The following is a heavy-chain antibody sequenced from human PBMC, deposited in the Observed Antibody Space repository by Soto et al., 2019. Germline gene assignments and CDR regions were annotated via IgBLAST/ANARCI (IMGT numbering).Heavy chain of an antibody. CDR2: IIPIFGTA. V-gene: IGHV1-69*01. J-gene: IGHJ6*02. Sequence: QVQLVQSGAEVKKPGSSVKVSCKASGGTLSSYAISWVRQAPGQGLEWMGGIIPIFGTANYAQKFQGRVTITADESTSTAYMELSSLRSEDTAVYYCARESSIAARSLQYYYYGMDVWGQGTTVSVSS. CDR1: GGTLSSYA. D-gene: IGHD6-6*01. CDR3: ARESSIAARSLQYYYYGMDV.